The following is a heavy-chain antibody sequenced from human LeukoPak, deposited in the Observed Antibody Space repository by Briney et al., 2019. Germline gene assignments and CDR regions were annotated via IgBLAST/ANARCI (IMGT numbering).Heavy chain of an antibody. D-gene: IGHD3-22*01. J-gene: IGHJ4*02. Sequence: GGSLRLSCAASGFTFSSYSMNWVRQAPGKGLEWVSSISSSSSYIYYADSVKGRFTISRDNAKNSLYLQMNSLRAEDTAVYYCARVVYYDSSGYLAGSFDYRGQGTLVTVSS. V-gene: IGHV3-21*01. CDR1: GFTFSSYS. CDR2: ISSSSSYI. CDR3: ARVVYYDSSGYLAGSFDY.